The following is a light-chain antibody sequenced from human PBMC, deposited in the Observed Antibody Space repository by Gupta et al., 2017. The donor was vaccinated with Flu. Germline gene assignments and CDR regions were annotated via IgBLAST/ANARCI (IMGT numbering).Light chain of an antibody. Sequence: SSSNIAIHYVSWYQQLPGAAPKLLIYEYSKRPSGMPDRFSGSKSGTSATLGITGLQTGDEADYYCATWDSSLSGGVFGGGTKLTVL. CDR1: SSNIAIHY. CDR3: ATWDSSLSGGV. CDR2: EYS. V-gene: IGLV1-51*02. J-gene: IGLJ3*02.